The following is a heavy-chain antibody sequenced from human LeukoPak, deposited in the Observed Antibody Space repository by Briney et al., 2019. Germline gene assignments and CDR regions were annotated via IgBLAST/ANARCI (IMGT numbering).Heavy chain of an antibody. D-gene: IGHD3-22*01. Sequence: ASVKVSCKVSGYTLTELSMHWVRQAPGKGLEWMGGFDPEDGETIYAQKFQGRVTMTEDTSTGTAYMELSSLRSEDTAVYYCATGHYYDSSGYLFTLYYFDYWGQGTLVTVSS. J-gene: IGHJ4*02. CDR3: ATGHYYDSSGYLFTLYYFDY. CDR2: FDPEDGET. V-gene: IGHV1-24*01. CDR1: GYTLTELS.